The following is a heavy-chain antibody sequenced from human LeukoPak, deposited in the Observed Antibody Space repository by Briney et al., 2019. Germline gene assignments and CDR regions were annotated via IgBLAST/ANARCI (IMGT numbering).Heavy chain of an antibody. CDR3: ARTNYVPALYYFDY. CDR1: GGSISSYY. D-gene: IGHD2/OR15-2a*01. Sequence: SETRSLTWTVSGGSISSYYWSWIRQPPGEWLEWVGYIYYSGSTNYNPSLKSRVTISVDTSRHQFSLKLSSVTAADTAVYYCARTNYVPALYYFDYWGQGTLVTVSS. V-gene: IGHV4-59*01. J-gene: IGHJ4*02. CDR2: IYYSGST.